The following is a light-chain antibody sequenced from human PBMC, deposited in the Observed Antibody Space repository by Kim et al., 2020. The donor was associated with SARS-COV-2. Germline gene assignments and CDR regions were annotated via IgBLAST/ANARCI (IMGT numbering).Light chain of an antibody. CDR3: QTWDSTTYV. CDR2: QDS. CDR1: KLGNKY. J-gene: IGLJ1*01. V-gene: IGLV3-1*01. Sequence: SYELTQPPSVSVSPGQTATISCSGDKLGNKYVCWYQKKSGQSPVLVMYQDSKRPSGIPERFAGSTSGNTATLTISETQTMDEADYYCQTWDSTTYVFGTGTKVTDL.